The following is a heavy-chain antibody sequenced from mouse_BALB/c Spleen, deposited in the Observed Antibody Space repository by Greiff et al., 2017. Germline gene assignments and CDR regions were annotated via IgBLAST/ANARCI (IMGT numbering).Heavy chain of an antibody. D-gene: IGHD2-2*01. V-gene: IGHV1-9*01. Sequence: QVQLQQSGAELMKPGASVKISCKATGYTFSSYWIEWVKQRPGHGLEWIGEILPGSGSTNYNEKFKGKATFTADTSSNTAYMQLSSLTSEDSAVYYCARCGYDAHFDYWGQGTTLTVSS. CDR2: ILPGSGST. CDR3: ARCGYDAHFDY. CDR1: GYTFSSYW. J-gene: IGHJ2*01.